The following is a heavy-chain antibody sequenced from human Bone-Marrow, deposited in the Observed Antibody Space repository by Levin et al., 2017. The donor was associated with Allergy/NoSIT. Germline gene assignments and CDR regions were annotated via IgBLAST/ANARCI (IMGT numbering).Heavy chain of an antibody. CDR1: DDSISSSNW. CDR2: IYHSGST. D-gene: IGHD7-27*01. V-gene: IGHV4-4*02. J-gene: IGHJ5*02. Sequence: SETLSLTCGVSDDSISSSNWWTWVRQPPEKGLEWIGEIYHSGSTNYNPSLKSRVTISVEKSKNQFSLKLSSVTAADTAVYYCARRNVLAPGEDWFDPWGQGTLVTVSS. CDR3: ARRNVLAPGEDWFDP.